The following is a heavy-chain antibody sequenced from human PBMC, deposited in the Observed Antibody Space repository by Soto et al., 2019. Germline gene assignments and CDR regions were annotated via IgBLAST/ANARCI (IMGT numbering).Heavy chain of an antibody. V-gene: IGHV3-48*01. CDR1: GFTFSSYS. D-gene: IGHD4-17*01. CDR2: ISSSSTI. Sequence: PGGSLRLSCAASGFTFSSYSMNWVRQAPGKGLEWVSYISSSSTIYYADSVKGRFTISRDNAKNSLYLQMNSLRAEDTAVYYCARDLRIYHFDYWGQGTLVTVSS. CDR3: ARDLRIYHFDY. J-gene: IGHJ4*02.